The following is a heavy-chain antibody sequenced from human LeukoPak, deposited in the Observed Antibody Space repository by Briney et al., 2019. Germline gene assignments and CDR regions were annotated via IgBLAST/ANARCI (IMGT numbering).Heavy chain of an antibody. V-gene: IGHV4-4*07. Sequence: PSETLSLTCTVSGGSISSYYWSWIRQPAGKGLEWIGRIYTSGSTNYNPSLKSRVTMSVDTSKNQFSLKLSSVTAADTAVYYCARDHLDDYYDILTGYFHAFWGQGTLVTVSS. CDR1: GGSISSYY. CDR2: IYTSGST. D-gene: IGHD3-9*01. J-gene: IGHJ4*02. CDR3: ARDHLDDYYDILTGYFHAF.